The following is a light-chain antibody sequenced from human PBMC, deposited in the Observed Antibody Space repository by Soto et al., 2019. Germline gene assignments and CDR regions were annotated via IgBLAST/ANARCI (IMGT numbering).Light chain of an antibody. CDR2: GAS. CDR1: QRVSSNY. CDR3: HQYGNLPYA. Sequence: MALTQSPGTLSLSPGERATLSCRASQRVSSNYVAWYQHKPGQAPRLLIHGASIKATGIPDRFSGSGSGTDFTLPISRREPEDLEVYYCHQYGNLPYAFGQGTKLQIK. J-gene: IGKJ2*01. V-gene: IGKV3-20*01.